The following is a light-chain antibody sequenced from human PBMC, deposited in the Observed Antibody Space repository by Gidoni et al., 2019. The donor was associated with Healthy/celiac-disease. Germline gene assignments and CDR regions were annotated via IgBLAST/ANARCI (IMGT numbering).Light chain of an antibody. CDR2: LGS. CDR1: QSLLHSNVYNY. J-gene: IGKJ4*01. Sequence: DIVMTQSPLSLPVTPGEPASISCRSSQSLLHSNVYNYLDWYLQKPGQSPQLLIYLGSNRASGGPDRFSGSGSGTDFTLKISRVEAEDVGVYYCMQALQTPLTFGGGTKVEIK. CDR3: MQALQTPLT. V-gene: IGKV2-28*01.